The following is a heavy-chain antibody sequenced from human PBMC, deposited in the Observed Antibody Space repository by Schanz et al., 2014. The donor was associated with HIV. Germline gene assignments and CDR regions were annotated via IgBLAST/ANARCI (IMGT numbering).Heavy chain of an antibody. D-gene: IGHD5-18*01. CDR2: IWYDGSNK. J-gene: IGHJ5*02. CDR3: VKAYSSGFSGAGS. Sequence: QLVESGGVVVQPGGSLRLSCAASGFSFDDYTMHWVRQGPGKGLEWVAVIWYDGSNKYYADSVKGRFTISRDNSRNALYLHMNSLRADDTAIYYCVKAYSSGFSGAGSWGQGALVTVSS. V-gene: IGHV3-33*06. CDR1: GFSFDDYT.